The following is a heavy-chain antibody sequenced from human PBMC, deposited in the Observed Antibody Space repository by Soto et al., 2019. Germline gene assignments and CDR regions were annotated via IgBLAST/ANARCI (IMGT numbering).Heavy chain of an antibody. J-gene: IGHJ4*02. CDR3: ARGRKYYYDNTGPFYFEH. V-gene: IGHV4-59*01. CDR1: GGSISNDY. Sequence: TXSLTFTVAGGSISNDYWSWIRQPPGNELEWIAYIYYNGVTNYNPSLKSRVTISVDTSRNQFSLTLTSVTAADTAVYYCARGRKYYYDNTGPFYFEHWGQGTLVTVS. CDR2: IYYNGVT. D-gene: IGHD3-22*01.